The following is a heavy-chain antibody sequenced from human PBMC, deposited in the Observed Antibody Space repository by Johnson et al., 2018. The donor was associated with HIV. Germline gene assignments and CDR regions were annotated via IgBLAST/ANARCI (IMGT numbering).Heavy chain of an antibody. CDR2: ISDSGGGT. CDR3: ARDRPSGSYYVDAFDI. D-gene: IGHD1-26*01. CDR1: GFTFSSYA. V-gene: IGHV3-23*04. Sequence: VESGGGLVQPGGSLRLSCAASGFTFSSYAMSWVRQAPGKGLEWVSVISDSGGGTYYADSVKGRFTISRDNSRNTLYLQMNSLRAEDTAVYYCARDRPSGSYYVDAFDIWGQGTMVTVSS. J-gene: IGHJ3*02.